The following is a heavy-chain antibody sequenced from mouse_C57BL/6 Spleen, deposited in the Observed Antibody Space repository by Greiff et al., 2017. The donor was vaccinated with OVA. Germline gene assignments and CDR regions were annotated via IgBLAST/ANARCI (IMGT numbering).Heavy chain of an antibody. D-gene: IGHD2-1*01. Sequence: QVQLQQPGAELVKPGASVKLSCKASGYTFTSYWMQWVKQRPGQGLAWIGEIDPSDSYTNYNQKFKGKATLTVDTSSSTAYMQLSSLTSEDSAVYYCARATMVKRTWFAYWGQGTLVTVSA. J-gene: IGHJ3*01. V-gene: IGHV1-50*01. CDR3: ARATMVKRTWFAY. CDR1: GYTFTSYW. CDR2: IDPSDSYT.